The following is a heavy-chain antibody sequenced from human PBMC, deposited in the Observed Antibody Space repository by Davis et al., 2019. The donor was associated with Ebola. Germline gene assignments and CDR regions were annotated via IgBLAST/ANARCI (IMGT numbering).Heavy chain of an antibody. Sequence: GESLKISCAASGFTFIRTAMHWLRQASGKGLQWVGRIRSKANSYATAYAASVKGRFTISRDDSKNTAYLQMNSRKTEDTAVYYCTGSGESDYWGQGTLVTVSS. D-gene: IGHD3-10*01. J-gene: IGHJ4*02. CDR3: TGSGESDY. CDR1: GFTFIRTA. V-gene: IGHV3-73*01. CDR2: IRSKANSYAT.